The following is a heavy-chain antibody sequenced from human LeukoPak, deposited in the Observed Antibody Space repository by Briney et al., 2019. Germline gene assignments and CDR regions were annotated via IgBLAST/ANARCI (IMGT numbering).Heavy chain of an antibody. V-gene: IGHV2-70*04. CDR1: GFSLSTSGMR. CDR3: TWTPRGMSYDY. Sequence: SGPTLVNPTQTLTLTCTFAGFSLSTSGMRVSWIRQPPEKALEWLARIDWDDNKFYSTSLKARLTISKDTSRNQVVLTMTNMDPVDTATYYCTWTPRGMSYDYWGQGILVTVSS. J-gene: IGHJ4*02. D-gene: IGHD2-15*01. CDR2: IDWDDNK.